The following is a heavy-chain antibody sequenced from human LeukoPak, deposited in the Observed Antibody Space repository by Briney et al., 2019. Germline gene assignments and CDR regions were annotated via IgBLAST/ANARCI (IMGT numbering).Heavy chain of an antibody. D-gene: IGHD3-9*01. CDR3: ARVVGLRYFDAFDI. Sequence: GRSLRLSCAASGFTFSSYGMHWVRQAPGKGLEWVAVISYDGSNKYYADSVKGRFTISRDNSKNTLYLQMNSLRAEDTAVYYCARVVGLRYFDAFDIWGQGTMVTVSS. J-gene: IGHJ3*02. V-gene: IGHV3-30*03. CDR1: GFTFSSYG. CDR2: ISYDGSNK.